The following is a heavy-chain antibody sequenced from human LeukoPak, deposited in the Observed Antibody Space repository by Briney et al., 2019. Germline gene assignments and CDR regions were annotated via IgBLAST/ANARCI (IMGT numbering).Heavy chain of an antibody. CDR2: ISAYNGNA. CDR1: GYTFTSYG. CDR3: ARSMYYYDSSGYSAFDP. J-gene: IGHJ5*02. V-gene: IGHV1-18*01. D-gene: IGHD3-22*01. Sequence: GASVKVSCKASGYTFTSYGISWVRQAPGQGLEWMGWISAYNGNANYAQKLQGRVTMTTDTSTSTAYMELSRLRSDDTAVYYCARSMYYYDSSGYSAFDPWGQGTLVTVSS.